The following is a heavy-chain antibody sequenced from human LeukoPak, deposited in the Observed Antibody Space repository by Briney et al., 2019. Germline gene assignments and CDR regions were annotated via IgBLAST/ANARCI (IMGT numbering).Heavy chain of an antibody. CDR1: GGSFSGYY. CDR3: ARRRSSGQDY. J-gene: IGHJ4*02. CDR2: INHSGST. Sequence: PSETLSLTCAVYGGSFSGYYWSWIRQPPGKGLEWIGEINHSGSTNYNPSLKSRVTISVDTSKNQFSLKLSSVTAADTAVYYCARRRSSGQDYWGQGTLVTVSS. V-gene: IGHV4-34*01. D-gene: IGHD6-19*01.